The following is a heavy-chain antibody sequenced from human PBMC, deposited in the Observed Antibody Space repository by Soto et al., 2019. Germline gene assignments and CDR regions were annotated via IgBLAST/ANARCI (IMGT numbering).Heavy chain of an antibody. CDR2: ISGYKGDT. V-gene: IGHV1-18*01. D-gene: IGHD2-15*01. J-gene: IGHJ3*02. CDR1: GDTFISSG. CDR3: ARIEYCSGGNCYSAFDI. Sequence: VQSGAEVKKPGASVKVSCKASGDTFISSGISWVRQAPGQGLEWMGWISGYKGDTNYAQKFQGRVTLTTDTSRSTAYMELRSLTPGDTAIYYCARIEYCSGGNCYSAFDIWGQGTLVTVSS.